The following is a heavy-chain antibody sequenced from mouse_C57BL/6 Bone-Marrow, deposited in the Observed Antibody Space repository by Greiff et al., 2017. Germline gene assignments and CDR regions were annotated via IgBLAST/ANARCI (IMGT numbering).Heavy chain of an antibody. CDR1: EYEFPSHD. CDR2: INSDGGST. Sequence: EVHLVESGGGLVQPGESLKLSCESNEYEFPSHDMSWVRKTPEQRLELVAAINSDGGSTYYPDTMERRFIISRDNTKKTLYLQMSSVRSEDTALYYCARHDYEGPWFAYWGQGTLVTVSA. D-gene: IGHD2-4*01. V-gene: IGHV5-2*01. CDR3: ARHDYEGPWFAY. J-gene: IGHJ3*01.